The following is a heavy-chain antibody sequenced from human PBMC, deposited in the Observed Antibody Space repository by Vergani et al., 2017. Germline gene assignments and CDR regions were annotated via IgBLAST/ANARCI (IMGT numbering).Heavy chain of an antibody. CDR1: GGSMSDFY. J-gene: IGHJ5*02. CDR2: IYPNGNG. D-gene: IGHD2-21*01. CDR3: ARGNCGVNCPKYNWLPP. V-gene: IGHV4-4*07. Sequence: QVHLQESGPGVVKPSDTLSLTCTVSGGSMSDFYWTWIRQPAGRGLEWIGRIYPNGNGNYNESLRSRLTMSIDTSRSQFSLSLSSVTAAATAVYYCARGNCGVNCPKYNWLPPWGRGILVTVSS.